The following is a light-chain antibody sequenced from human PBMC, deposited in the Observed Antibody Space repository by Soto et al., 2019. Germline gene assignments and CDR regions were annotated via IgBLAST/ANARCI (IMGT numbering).Light chain of an antibody. CDR2: RDS. Sequence: SYELTQPLSVSVALGQTARITCGGNNIGSKNVHWYQQKPGQAPVLVIYRDSNRPSGLPERFSGSNSGNTATLTISRAQAGDEADYYCQVGDSSTARVFGGGTQLTVL. V-gene: IGLV3-9*01. J-gene: IGLJ7*01. CDR1: NIGSKN. CDR3: QVGDSSTARV.